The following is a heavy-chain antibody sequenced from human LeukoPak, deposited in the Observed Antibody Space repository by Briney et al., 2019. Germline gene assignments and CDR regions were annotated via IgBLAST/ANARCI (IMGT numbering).Heavy chain of an antibody. V-gene: IGHV3-53*01. Sequence: GGSLRLSCAASGFTVSSNYMSWVRQAPGKGLEWVSVIDSGGSTYYADSVKGRFTISRDNSRNTLYLQMNSLRAEDTAVYYCARSTMVTGRYYYYYMDVWGKGTTVSVSS. D-gene: IGHD4-23*01. CDR3: ARSTMVTGRYYYYYMDV. CDR1: GFTVSSNY. J-gene: IGHJ6*03. CDR2: IDSGGST.